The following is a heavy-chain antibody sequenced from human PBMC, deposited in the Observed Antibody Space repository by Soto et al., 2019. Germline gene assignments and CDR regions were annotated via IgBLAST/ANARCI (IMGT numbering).Heavy chain of an antibody. CDR1: GVSISSYF. J-gene: IGHJ3*02. V-gene: IGHV4-59*01. D-gene: IGHD2-15*01. CDR2: IYYTGST. Sequence: QVQLQESGPGLVKPSETLSLTCTVSGVSISSYFWSWIRQPPGKGLEWIGYIYYTGSTNYNPSLKSRVTISLDTSKKQFSLKLSSVTAADTAFYYCARDLHCSGGSCYGTPGAFDIWGQGTMVTVSS. CDR3: ARDLHCSGGSCYGTPGAFDI.